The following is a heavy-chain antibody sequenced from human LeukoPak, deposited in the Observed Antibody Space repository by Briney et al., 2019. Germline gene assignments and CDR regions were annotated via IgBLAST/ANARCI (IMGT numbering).Heavy chain of an antibody. CDR2: IYSSGST. Sequence: PSETLSLTCTVSGGSISSSSYYWSWIRQPAGKGLEWIGRIYSSGSTNYNPSLKSRVTMSVDTSKSHFSLKLISVTAADTAVYYCARGTQWELHWFDPWGQGTLVTVSS. CDR1: GGSISSSSYY. V-gene: IGHV4-61*02. J-gene: IGHJ5*02. CDR3: ARGTQWELHWFDP. D-gene: IGHD1-26*01.